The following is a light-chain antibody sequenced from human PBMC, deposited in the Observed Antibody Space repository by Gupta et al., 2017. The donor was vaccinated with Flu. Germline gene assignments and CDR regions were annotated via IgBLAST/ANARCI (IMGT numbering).Light chain of an antibody. CDR3: QSYDSSLSGWV. CDR1: SSNIGAGYD. J-gene: IGLJ3*02. Sequence: QSVLTQPPSVSGAPGQRVTISCTGSSSNIGAGYDVHWSQQLPGTAPKLLIYGNSNRTSAAPARFSGSKSGTSASLAITGLQAEDEADYYCQSYDSSLSGWVFGGGTKRTVL. CDR2: GNS. V-gene: IGLV1-40*01.